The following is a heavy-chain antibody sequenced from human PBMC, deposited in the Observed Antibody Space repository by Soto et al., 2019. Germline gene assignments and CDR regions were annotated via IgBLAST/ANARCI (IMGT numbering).Heavy chain of an antibody. CDR2: IYPGDSDT. V-gene: IGHV5-51*01. CDR3: ARLGNPGIAPSPNWFDP. J-gene: IGHJ5*02. CDR1: GYSFTSYW. D-gene: IGHD6-13*01. Sequence: GESLKISCKGSGYSFTSYWIGWVRQMPGKGLEWMGIIYPGDSDTRYSPSFQGQVTISADKSISTAYLQWSSLKASDTAMYYCARLGNPGIAPSPNWFDPWGQGTLVTVSS.